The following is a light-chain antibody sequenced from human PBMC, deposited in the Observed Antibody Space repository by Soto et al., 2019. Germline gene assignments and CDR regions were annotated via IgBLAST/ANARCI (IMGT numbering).Light chain of an antibody. CDR1: SSDVGAYNL. V-gene: IGLV2-14*01. J-gene: IGLJ1*01. CDR2: EVS. Sequence: PVLGEPASVFGSPEPAITISCTGTSSDVGAYNLVSWYQHHPDKAPKLMISEVSNRPSGVSDRFSGSKSGNTASLTISGLQAEDEADYYCASLTTTNFVFGTGTKVTVL. CDR3: ASLTTTNFV.